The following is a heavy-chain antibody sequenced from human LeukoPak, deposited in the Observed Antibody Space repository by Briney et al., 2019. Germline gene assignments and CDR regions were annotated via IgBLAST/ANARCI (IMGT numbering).Heavy chain of an antibody. CDR2: ISHDGSNK. D-gene: IGHD4-17*01. J-gene: IGHJ4*02. Sequence: PGGSLRLSCAASGFTFSSYGMHWVRQAPGKGLEWVAVISHDGSNKYYADSVKGRFTISRDNSKNTLYLQMNSLRAEDTAVYYCAKTMTTVTTYLDYWGQGTLVTVSS. V-gene: IGHV3-30*18. CDR3: AKTMTTVTTYLDY. CDR1: GFTFSSYG.